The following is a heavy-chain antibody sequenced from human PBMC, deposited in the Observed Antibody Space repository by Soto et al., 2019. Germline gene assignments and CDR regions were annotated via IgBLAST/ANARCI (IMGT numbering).Heavy chain of an antibody. J-gene: IGHJ6*02. Sequence: GESLKISCKGSGYSFTSYGIGWVRQMPGKGLEWMGIIYPGDSDARYSPSFQGQVTISADKSISTAYLQWSSLKASDTAMYYCARHRDCSGGSCSRPHYYYYGMDVWGQGTTVTVSS. D-gene: IGHD2-15*01. CDR3: ARHRDCSGGSCSRPHYYYYGMDV. V-gene: IGHV5-51*01. CDR1: GYSFTSYG. CDR2: IYPGDSDA.